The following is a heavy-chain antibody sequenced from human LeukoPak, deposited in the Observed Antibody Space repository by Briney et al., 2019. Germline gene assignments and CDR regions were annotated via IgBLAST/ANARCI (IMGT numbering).Heavy chain of an antibody. V-gene: IGHV1-2*04. CDR3: ARVDILTGYYFYYYCIDV. CDR1: RYTFTGYY. J-gene: IGHJ6*04. D-gene: IGHD3-9*01. Sequence: ASVKVSCKASRYTFTGYYIHWVRPPPGKGLEGMGWINHNSGGTNYAQKFQGWVTMTRDTSISTAYMGPSRLRSDDTAVYYWARVDILTGYYFYYYCIDVWGKGTTVTVSS. CDR2: INHNSGGT.